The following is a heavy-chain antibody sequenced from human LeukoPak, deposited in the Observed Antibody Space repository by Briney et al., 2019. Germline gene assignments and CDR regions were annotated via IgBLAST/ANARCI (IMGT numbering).Heavy chain of an antibody. J-gene: IGHJ4*02. CDR3: ARYIAAARGREFDY. D-gene: IGHD6-13*01. V-gene: IGHV4-39*07. Sequence: SETLSLTCTVSGDSISSTSYYWGWIRQPPGKGLEWIGSIYYSGSTYYNPSLKSRVTISVDTSKNQFSLKLSSVTAADTAVYYCARYIAAARGREFDYWGQGTLVTVSS. CDR1: GDSISSTSYY. CDR2: IYYSGST.